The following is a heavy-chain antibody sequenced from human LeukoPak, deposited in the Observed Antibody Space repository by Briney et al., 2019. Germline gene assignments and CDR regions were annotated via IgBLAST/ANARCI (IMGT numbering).Heavy chain of an antibody. CDR3: VKEIGSYYYDSSGYVDY. V-gene: IGHV3-23*01. CDR2: ISGSGGST. Sequence: GGSLRLPCAASGFTFSSYAMSWVRQAPGKGLEWVSAISGSGGSTYYADSVKGRFTISRDNSKNTLYLQMNSLRAEDTAVYYCVKEIGSYYYDSSGYVDYWGQGTLVTVSS. J-gene: IGHJ4*02. CDR1: GFTFSSYA. D-gene: IGHD3-22*01.